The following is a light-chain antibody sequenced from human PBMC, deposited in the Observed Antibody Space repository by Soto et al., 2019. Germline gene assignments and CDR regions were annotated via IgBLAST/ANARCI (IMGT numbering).Light chain of an antibody. CDR1: QSVSSY. Sequence: EIVLTQSPATLSLSPGERATLSCRASQSVSSYLAWYQQKPGQAPRLLIYDASNRATGIPARFSGSGSGTDFTLTISILEPEDFAVYYCQQRSNWHFTFGPGTKVDIK. CDR3: QQRSNWHFT. J-gene: IGKJ3*01. CDR2: DAS. V-gene: IGKV3-11*01.